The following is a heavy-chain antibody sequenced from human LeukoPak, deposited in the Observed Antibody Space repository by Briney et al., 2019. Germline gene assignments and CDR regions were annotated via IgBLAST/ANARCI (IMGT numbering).Heavy chain of an antibody. Sequence: PGGSLRLSCAASGFTFSSYAMSWVRQAPGKGLEWVSAISGSGGRTYYADSVKGRFTISRDNSKDTLYLQMNSLRAEDTAVYYCAKGGMITFGGDIPDGLGYFDYWGQGTLVTVSS. CDR1: GFTFSSYA. V-gene: IGHV3-23*01. CDR3: AKGGMITFGGDIPDGLGYFDY. J-gene: IGHJ4*02. CDR2: ISGSGGRT. D-gene: IGHD3-16*02.